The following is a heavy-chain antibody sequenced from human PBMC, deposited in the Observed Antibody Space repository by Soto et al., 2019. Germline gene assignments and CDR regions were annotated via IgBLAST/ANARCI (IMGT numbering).Heavy chain of an antibody. CDR2: IYYSGST. Sequence: QVQLQESGPGLVKPSQTLSLTCTVSGGSISSGGYYWSWIRQHPGKGLEWIGYIYYSGSTYYNPPLTSRVTISVDTSKNQFSLKLSSVTAADTAVYYCAASCVGCGGFNYYGMDVWGQGTTVTVSS. CDR1: GGSISSGGYY. D-gene: IGHD2-21*01. J-gene: IGHJ6*02. CDR3: AASCVGCGGFNYYGMDV. V-gene: IGHV4-31*03.